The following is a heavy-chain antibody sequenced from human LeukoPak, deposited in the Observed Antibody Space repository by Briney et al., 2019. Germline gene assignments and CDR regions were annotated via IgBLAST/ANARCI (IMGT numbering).Heavy chain of an antibody. CDR3: ARSLVGGFFGVVTLSHFDY. CDR1: GFTFSDYY. D-gene: IGHD3-3*01. J-gene: IGHJ4*02. V-gene: IGHV3-30*02. CDR2: IRYDGSNK. Sequence: GGSLRLSCAASGFTFSDYYMTWIRQAPGKGLEWVAFIRYDGSNKYYADSVKGRFTISRDNSKNTLYLQMNSLRAEDTAVYYCARSLVGGFFGVVTLSHFDYWGQGTLVTVSS.